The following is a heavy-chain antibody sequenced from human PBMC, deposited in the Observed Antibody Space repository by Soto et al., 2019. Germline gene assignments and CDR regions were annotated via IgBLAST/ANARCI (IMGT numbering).Heavy chain of an antibody. CDR3: ARGDRGAFDF. CDR2: IHSDGSST. CDR1: GFTFSYYW. D-gene: IGHD1-26*01. J-gene: IGHJ3*01. V-gene: IGHV3-74*01. Sequence: EVQLVESGGGLVQPGESLRLSCAASGFTFSYYWMHWVRQAPGKGLVWVSRIHSDGSSTTYADSVKGRFTISRDNARNTLYLQMNSLRAEDTAVYYCARGDRGAFDFWGQGTVVTVSS.